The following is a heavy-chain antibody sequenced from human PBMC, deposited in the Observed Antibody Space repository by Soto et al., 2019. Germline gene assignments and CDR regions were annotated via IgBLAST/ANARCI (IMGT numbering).Heavy chain of an antibody. CDR3: ARGATGDYYYYMDD. Sequence: ASVKVSCKASGYTFTSYDIIWVRQATGQGLEGMGWMNPNSSNTGYAQKYQGRVTVTRNTSISTAYMELSSLRSEDTAVYYCARGATGDYYYYMDDWGKGTTVTVTS. J-gene: IGHJ6*03. V-gene: IGHV1-8*01. CDR1: GYTFTSYD. D-gene: IGHD3-10*01. CDR2: MNPNSSNT.